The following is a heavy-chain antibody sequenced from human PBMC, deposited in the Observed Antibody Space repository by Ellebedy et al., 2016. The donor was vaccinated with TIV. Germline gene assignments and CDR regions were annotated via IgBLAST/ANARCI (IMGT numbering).Heavy chain of an antibody. CDR3: GRGGRDGYSYDF. CDR1: GGSISSYY. J-gene: IGHJ4*02. V-gene: IGHV4-59*01. CDR2: IYDSGAT. D-gene: IGHD5-24*01. Sequence: SETLSLTXTVSGGSISSYYWIWIRQPPGKGLEWIGYIYDSGATKYNPSLKSRVSMSVDTSKNQFSLQLISVTAADAAVYYCGRGGRDGYSYDFWGQGTLVTVSS.